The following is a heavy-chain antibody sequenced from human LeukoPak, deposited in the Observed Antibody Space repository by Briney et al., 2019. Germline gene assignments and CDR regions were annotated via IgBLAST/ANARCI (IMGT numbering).Heavy chain of an antibody. CDR2: ISYDGSNK. CDR3: ARARGNWNYGQVYFDY. V-gene: IGHV3-30*01. Sequence: PGGSLRLSSAASGFTFSSYAMHWVRQAPGKGLEWVAVISYDGSNKYYADSVRGRFTISRDNSKNTLYLQMNSLRAEDTAVYYCARARGNWNYGQVYFDYWGQGTLVTVSS. J-gene: IGHJ4*02. CDR1: GFTFSSYA. D-gene: IGHD1-7*01.